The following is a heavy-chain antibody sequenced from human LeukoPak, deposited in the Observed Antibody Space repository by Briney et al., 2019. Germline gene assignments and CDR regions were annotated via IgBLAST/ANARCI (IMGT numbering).Heavy chain of an antibody. J-gene: IGHJ6*02. D-gene: IGHD5/OR15-5a*01. V-gene: IGHV3-30*04. Sequence: GRSLRLSCAASGFTFSSYAMHWVRQAPGKGLEWVAVISYDGSNKYYADSVKGRFTVSRDNSKNTLILQMNGLRTEDTAVYYCARPLRFYHFYHGMDVWGQGTTVTVSS. CDR2: ISYDGSNK. CDR1: GFTFSSYA. CDR3: ARPLRFYHFYHGMDV.